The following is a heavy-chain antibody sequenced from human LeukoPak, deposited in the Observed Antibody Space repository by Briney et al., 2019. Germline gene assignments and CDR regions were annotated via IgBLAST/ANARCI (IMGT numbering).Heavy chain of an antibody. V-gene: IGHV4-30-4*01. J-gene: IGHJ4*02. CDR2: VYYTGST. Sequence: SETLSLTCAVSGASISTGDYYWSWIRQSPGKGLEWIGIVYYTGSTSYNPSLKSRLTISVNTSKNQFSLKLRSVTAADTAVYYCARGPNYVWGSYRYFDYWGQRTLVTVSS. CDR3: ARGPNYVWGSYRYFDY. D-gene: IGHD3-16*02. CDR1: GASISTGDYY.